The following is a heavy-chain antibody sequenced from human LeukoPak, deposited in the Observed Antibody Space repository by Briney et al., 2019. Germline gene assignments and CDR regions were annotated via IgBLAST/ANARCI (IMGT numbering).Heavy chain of an antibody. J-gene: IGHJ5*01. CDR3: ARDYLVGAPLDS. CDR2: MYISGST. Sequence: PSETLSLTCTVSGVSITNYYWAWVRQPAGKGLEWIGRMYISGSTNYNPSLKSRVTISIDKSNNQFSLKLRSVTAADTAVYYCARDYLVGAPLDSWGHGTLVTVYS. D-gene: IGHD1-26*01. CDR1: GVSITNYY. V-gene: IGHV4-4*07.